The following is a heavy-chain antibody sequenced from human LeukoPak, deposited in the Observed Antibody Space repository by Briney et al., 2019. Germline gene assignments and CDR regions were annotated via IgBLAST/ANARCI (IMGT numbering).Heavy chain of an antibody. CDR2: INQDGSEK. V-gene: IGHV3-7*01. J-gene: IGHJ6*03. Sequence: GGSLRLSCAASGFTFSSYWMSWVRQAPGKGLEWVANINQDGSEKYYVDSVKGRFTISRDNAKNSLYLQMNSLRAEDAAVYFCAREGSDWNYYYYMDVWGKGTTVTISS. CDR1: GFTFSSYW. CDR3: AREGSDWNYYYYMDV. D-gene: IGHD6-19*01.